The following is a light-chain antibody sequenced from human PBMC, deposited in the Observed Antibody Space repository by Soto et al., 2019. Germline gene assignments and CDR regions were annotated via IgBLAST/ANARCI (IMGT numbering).Light chain of an antibody. CDR3: SSFAGINNLL. J-gene: IGLJ2*01. CDR2: EVS. V-gene: IGLV2-8*01. CDR1: SSDVGAYDY. Sequence: QSALTQPPSASGSPGQSGTISCTGTSSDVGAYDYVSWYQQHPGKAPKLMIYEVSQRPSGVPDRFSGSKSGNTASLTISGLQAEDEGDYYCSSFAGINNLLFGGGTKLTVL.